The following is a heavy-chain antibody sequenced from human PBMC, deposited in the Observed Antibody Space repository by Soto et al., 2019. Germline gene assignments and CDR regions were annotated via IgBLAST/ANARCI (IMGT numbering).Heavy chain of an antibody. CDR3: ESSGAGRGDY. CDR1: GGSMSGYS. Sequence: SETLSLTCTVSGGSMSGYSWSWIRQPPGRGLEWIGHISNSGTANYNPSLKSRVTMSVDTSKNQISLKVTYVTAADTAGYYCESSGAGRGDYREQRTLVTVSS. CDR2: ISNSGTA. J-gene: IGHJ4*02. V-gene: IGHV4-59*01. D-gene: IGHD3-10*01.